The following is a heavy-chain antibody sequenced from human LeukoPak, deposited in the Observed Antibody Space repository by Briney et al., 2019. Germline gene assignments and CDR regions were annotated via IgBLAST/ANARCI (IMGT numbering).Heavy chain of an antibody. J-gene: IGHJ4*02. V-gene: IGHV4-59*01. CDR3: ARAPGGYNRVGFDY. CDR1: GGSISSYY. CDR2: IHYSGST. Sequence: PSETLSLTCTVSGGSISSYYWSWIRQPPGKGLEWIGYIHYSGSTNYNPSLKSRVTISVDTSKNQFSLKLSSVTAADTAVYYCARAPGGYNRVGFDYWGQGTLVTVSS. D-gene: IGHD5-24*01.